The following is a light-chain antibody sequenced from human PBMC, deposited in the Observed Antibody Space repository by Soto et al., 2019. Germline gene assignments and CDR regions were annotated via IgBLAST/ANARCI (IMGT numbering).Light chain of an antibody. J-gene: IGKJ1*01. Sequence: EIEMTQSPATLSLAAGERVTLSCRASESFSTNLAWYQQKAGQAPRLLIYGASTRATGIPARFSGSGSGTEFTLTISSLQSEDFAVYYCQQYGSPRTFGQGTKVDI. CDR2: GAS. CDR3: QQYGSPRT. V-gene: IGKV3-15*01. CDR1: ESFSTN.